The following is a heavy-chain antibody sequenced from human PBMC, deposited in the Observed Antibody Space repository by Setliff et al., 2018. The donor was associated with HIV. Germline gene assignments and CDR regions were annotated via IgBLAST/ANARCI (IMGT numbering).Heavy chain of an antibody. J-gene: IGHJ4*02. CDR1: GGSISSSSYY. CDR3: VRDDYGYNGKGFDY. Sequence: SETLSLTCTVSGGSISSSSYYWGWIRQPPGKGPEWIGSLYYRGTTYYNPSLKSRVTISTGTSKNQFSLRLSSVTAADTAMYYCVRDDYGYNGKGFDYWGPGTLVTVSS. V-gene: IGHV4-39*02. D-gene: IGHD4-17*01. CDR2: LYYRGTT.